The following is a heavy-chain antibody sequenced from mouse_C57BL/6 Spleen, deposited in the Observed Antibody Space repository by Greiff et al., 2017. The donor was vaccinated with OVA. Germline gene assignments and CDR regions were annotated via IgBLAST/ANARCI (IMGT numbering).Heavy chain of an antibody. J-gene: IGHJ4*01. D-gene: IGHD1-1*01. V-gene: IGHV1-75*01. Sequence: VQLVESGPELVKPGASVKISCKASGYTFTDYYINWVKQRPGQGLEWIGWIFPGSGSTYDNEKFKGKATLTVDKSSSTAYMLLSSLTSEDSAVYFCARKRITTVVDAMDYWGQGTSVTVSS. CDR3: ARKRITTVVDAMDY. CDR1: GYTFTDYY. CDR2: IFPGSGST.